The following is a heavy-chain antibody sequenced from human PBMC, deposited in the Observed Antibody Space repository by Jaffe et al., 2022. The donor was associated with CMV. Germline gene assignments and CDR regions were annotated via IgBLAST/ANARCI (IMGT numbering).Heavy chain of an antibody. J-gene: IGHJ4*02. D-gene: IGHD3-22*01. V-gene: IGHV5-51*01. CDR1: GYSFTSYW. CDR3: ARRYYYDSSGYPYFDY. Sequence: EVQLVQSGAEVKKPGESLKISCKGSGYSFTSYWIGWVRQMPGKGLEWMGIIYPGDSDTRYSPSFQGQVTISADKSISTAYLQWSSLKASDTAMYYCARRYYYDSSGYPYFDYWGQGTLVTVSS. CDR2: IYPGDSDT.